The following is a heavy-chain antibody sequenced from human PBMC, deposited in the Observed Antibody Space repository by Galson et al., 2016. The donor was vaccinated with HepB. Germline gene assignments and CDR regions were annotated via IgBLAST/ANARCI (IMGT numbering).Heavy chain of an antibody. CDR1: EFTFSNHA. V-gene: IGHV3-23*05. Sequence: SLRLSCAGSEFTFSNHAMTWVRQAPGKGLEWVSLINGSGSDTFYADSVKGRFTISRDNSRNTLSLQMNSLRAEDTGIYYCVKSSGSGDPGYFHMDVWGQGTTVTVSS. CDR2: INGSGSDT. CDR3: VKSSGSGDPGYFHMDV. J-gene: IGHJ6*02. D-gene: IGHD3-10*01.